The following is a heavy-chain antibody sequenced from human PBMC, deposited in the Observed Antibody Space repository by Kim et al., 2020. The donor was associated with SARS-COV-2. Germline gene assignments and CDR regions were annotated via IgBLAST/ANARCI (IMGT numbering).Heavy chain of an antibody. J-gene: IGHJ6*02. V-gene: IGHV1-2*06. D-gene: IGHD1-26*01. CDR2: INPNSGGT. Sequence: ASVKVSCKASGYTFTGYYMHWVRQAPGQGLEWMGRINPNSGGTNFAQKFQGRVTMTRDTSISTAYMELSRLRSDDTAVYYCARDHGGSYGYYYYGMDVWGQVTTLTVSS. CDR1: GYTFTGYY. CDR3: ARDHGGSYGYYYYGMDV.